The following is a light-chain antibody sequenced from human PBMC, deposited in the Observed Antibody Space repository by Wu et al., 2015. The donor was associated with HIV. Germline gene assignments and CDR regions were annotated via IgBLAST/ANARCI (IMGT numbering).Light chain of an antibody. J-gene: IGKJ5*01. CDR3: QQHSNWPLT. V-gene: IGKV3-11*01. CDR1: QSVSSQ. CDR2: DAS. Sequence: EIVLTQSPATLSLSPGERATLSCRASQSVSSQLAWYQQKPGQAPRLLIYDASNRATGIPARFSGGGSGTDFTLTISSLEPEDFAVYYCQQHSNWPLTFAQGTRLEIK.